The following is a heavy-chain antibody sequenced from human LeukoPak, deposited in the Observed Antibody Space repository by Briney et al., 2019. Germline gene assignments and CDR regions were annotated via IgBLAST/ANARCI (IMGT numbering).Heavy chain of an antibody. CDR2: IYYRGDI. CDR3: ATNKDWAEAD. J-gene: IGHJ4*02. D-gene: IGHD3/OR15-3a*01. V-gene: IGHV4-59*03. CDR1: DGSIRTYY. Sequence: PSETLSLTCSVSDGSIRTYYWSWIRQSPGQGLEWIGNIYYRGDINYNPSLKSRVIISIDTSKNQFSLKVTSLTAADTAVYYCATNKDWAEADWGQGTLVIVSS.